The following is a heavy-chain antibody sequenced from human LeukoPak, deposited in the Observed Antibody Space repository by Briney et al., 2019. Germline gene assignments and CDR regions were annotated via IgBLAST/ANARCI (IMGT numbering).Heavy chain of an antibody. CDR3: ARGRIAVAGTFRYYYYGMDV. D-gene: IGHD6-19*01. V-gene: IGHV4-34*01. J-gene: IGHJ6*02. CDR1: GGSFSGYY. CDR2: INHSGST. Sequence: SETLSLTCAVYGGSFSGYYWSWIRQPPGKGLEWIGEINHSGSTNYNPSLKSRVTISVDTSKNQFSLKLSSVTAADTAVYYCARGRIAVAGTFRYYYYGMDVWGQGTTVTVSS.